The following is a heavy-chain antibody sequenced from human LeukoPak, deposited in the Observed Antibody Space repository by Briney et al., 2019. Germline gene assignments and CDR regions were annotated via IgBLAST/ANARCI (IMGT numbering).Heavy chain of an antibody. CDR2: IYPGDSDT. V-gene: IGHV5-51*01. J-gene: IGHJ4*02. Sequence: ASLQICCKGSGYIFTSYWIGWVRQLPGKNLEWMGIIYPGDSDTRYSPSFQGQVTISADKSISTAYLQWSSLKASDTAMYYCARRARANFDRYYFDYWGQGTLVTVSS. CDR1: GYIFTSYW. D-gene: IGHD3-9*01. CDR3: ARRARANFDRYYFDY.